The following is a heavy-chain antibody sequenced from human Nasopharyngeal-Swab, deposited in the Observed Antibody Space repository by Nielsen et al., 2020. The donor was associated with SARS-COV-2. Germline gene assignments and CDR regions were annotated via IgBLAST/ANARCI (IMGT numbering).Heavy chain of an antibody. Sequence: GGSLRLSCAASGFTFSSYEMNWVRQAPGKGLEWVSYISSSGSTIYYADSVEGRFTISRDNAKNSLYLQMNSLRAEDTAVYYCAREPPRFWSGLGYYYYGMDVWGQGTTVTVSS. D-gene: IGHD3-3*01. CDR3: AREPPRFWSGLGYYYYGMDV. J-gene: IGHJ6*02. CDR1: GFTFSSYE. CDR2: ISSSGSTI. V-gene: IGHV3-48*03.